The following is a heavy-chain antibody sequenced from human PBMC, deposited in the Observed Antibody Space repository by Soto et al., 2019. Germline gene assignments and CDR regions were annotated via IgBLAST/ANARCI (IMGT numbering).Heavy chain of an antibody. D-gene: IGHD3-3*01. CDR2: ISGSGGST. V-gene: IGHV3-23*01. J-gene: IGHJ4*02. CDR3: AKDRGLRSGYYIFDY. CDR1: GFTFSSYA. Sequence: HPGGSLRLSCAASGFTFSSYAMSWVRQAPGKGLEWVSAISGSGGSTYYADSVKGRFTISRDNSKNTLYLQMNSLRAEDTAVYYCAKDRGLRSGYYIFDYWGQGTLVTVSS.